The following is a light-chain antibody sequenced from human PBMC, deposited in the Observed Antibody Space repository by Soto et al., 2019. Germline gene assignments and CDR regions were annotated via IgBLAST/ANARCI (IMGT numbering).Light chain of an antibody. CDR2: QAS. CDR1: QSISNW. J-gene: IGKJ1*01. Sequence: DIQMTQSPSTLSASVGDKVTITCRASQSISNWLAWYQQKPGKAPKLLIYQASNLESGVPSRFSGSGSWTEFTLTISSLQPDDFATYYCQQYNSYAWTFGQGTKVEIK. V-gene: IGKV1-5*03. CDR3: QQYNSYAWT.